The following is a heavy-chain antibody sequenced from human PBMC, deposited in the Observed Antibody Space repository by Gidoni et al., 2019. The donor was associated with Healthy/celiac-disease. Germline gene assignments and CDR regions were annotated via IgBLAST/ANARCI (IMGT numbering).Heavy chain of an antibody. V-gene: IGHV3-53*02. CDR1: GFTVSSNY. D-gene: IGHD6-19*01. CDR2: IYSGGST. CDR3: ARDHSSGWYWFDP. J-gene: IGHJ5*02. Sequence: EVQLVATGGGLIQPGGSLRLSCAASGFTVSSNYMSWVRQAPGKGLEWVSVIYSGGSTYYADSVKGRFTISRDNSKNTLYLQMNSLRAEDTAVYYCARDHSSGWYWFDPWGQGTLVTVSS.